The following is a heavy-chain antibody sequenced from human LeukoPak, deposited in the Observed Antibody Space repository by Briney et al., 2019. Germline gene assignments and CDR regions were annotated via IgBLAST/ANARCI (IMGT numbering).Heavy chain of an antibody. CDR1: GFTFSSYS. J-gene: IGHJ3*02. V-gene: IGHV3-21*01. D-gene: IGHD1-26*01. Sequence: GGSLRLSCAASGFTFSSYSMNWVRQAPGKGLEWVSSISSSSSYIYYADSVKGRFTISRDNAKNSLYLQMNSLRAEDTAVYYCARDCIEGPCDIWGQGTMVTVSS. CDR3: ARDCIEGPCDI. CDR2: ISSSSSYI.